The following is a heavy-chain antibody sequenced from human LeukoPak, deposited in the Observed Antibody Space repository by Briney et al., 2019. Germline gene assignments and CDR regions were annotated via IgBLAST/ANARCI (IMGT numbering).Heavy chain of an antibody. CDR1: GFTFSNYW. CDR2: INSDGSST. J-gene: IGHJ4*02. CDR3: ARAYCSSTSCYKDASDY. Sequence: GGSLRLSCAASGFTFSNYWMHWVRQAPGKRLVWVSRINSDGSSTSYADSVKGRFTISRDNAKNTLYLQMNSLRAEDTAVYYCARAYCSSTSCYKDASDYWGQGTLVTVSS. D-gene: IGHD2-2*02. V-gene: IGHV3-74*01.